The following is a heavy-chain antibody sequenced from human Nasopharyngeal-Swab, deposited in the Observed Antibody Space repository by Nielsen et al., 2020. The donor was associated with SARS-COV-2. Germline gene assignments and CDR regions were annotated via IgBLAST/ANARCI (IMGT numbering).Heavy chain of an antibody. J-gene: IGHJ6*02. V-gene: IGHV3-21*01. D-gene: IGHD2-21*02. Sequence: WIRQPPGKGLEWVSSISSSSSYIYYADSVKGRFTISRDNAKNSLYLQMNSLRAEDTAVYYCARAGGAYCGGDCYYYYGMDVWGQETTVTVSS. CDR2: ISSSSSYI. CDR3: ARAGGAYCGGDCYYYYGMDV.